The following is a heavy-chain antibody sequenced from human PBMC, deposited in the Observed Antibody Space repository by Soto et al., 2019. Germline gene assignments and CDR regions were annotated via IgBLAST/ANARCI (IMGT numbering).Heavy chain of an antibody. CDR2: PSYTGNT. CDR3: ARDMHAGFTHHFNP. V-gene: IGHV4-59*02. J-gene: IGHJ5*02. CDR1: GGSVTSYH. D-gene: IGHD2-8*01. Sequence: SETLSLTCFVSGGSVTSYHGSWIRQFPGKGLEWIAYPSYTGNTNYNPSLQSRVTISLDTSKNQLSLKLTSMTAADTAVYYCARDMHAGFTHHFNPWGQGTLVTVSS.